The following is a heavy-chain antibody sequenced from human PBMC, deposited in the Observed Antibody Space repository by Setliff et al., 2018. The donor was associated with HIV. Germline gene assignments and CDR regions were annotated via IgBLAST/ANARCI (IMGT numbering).Heavy chain of an antibody. CDR1: GGSISSSSYC. D-gene: IGHD3-10*01. CDR2: ISNSGST. V-gene: IGHV4-31*03. Sequence: SETLSLTCTVSGGSISSSSYCWNWIRQHPGRGLEWIGYISNSGSTYYNPSLKGRLTISVDPSKNHFSLNLTSVTAADTAVYYCARVPSGLWFGKWGNWGQGTLVTVSS. J-gene: IGHJ4*02. CDR3: ARVPSGLWFGKWGN.